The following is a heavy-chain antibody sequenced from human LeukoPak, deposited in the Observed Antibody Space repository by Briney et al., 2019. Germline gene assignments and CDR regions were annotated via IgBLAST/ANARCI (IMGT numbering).Heavy chain of an antibody. CDR2: IYYSGST. CDR3: ARDPYGDYFFDY. J-gene: IGHJ4*02. Sequence: SETLSLTCTVSGGSISSYYWSWIRQPPGKGLEWIGYIYYSGSTNYNPSLKSRVTISVDTSKNQFSLKLSSVTAADTAVYYCARDPYGDYFFDYWGQGPLVTVSS. V-gene: IGHV4-59*01. D-gene: IGHD4-17*01. CDR1: GGSISSYY.